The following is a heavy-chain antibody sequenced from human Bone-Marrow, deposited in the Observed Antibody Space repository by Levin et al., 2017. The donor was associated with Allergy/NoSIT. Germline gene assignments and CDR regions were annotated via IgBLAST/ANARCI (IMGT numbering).Heavy chain of an antibody. CDR3: ASELDDDALDI. CDR2: INKNAGRT. V-gene: IGHV3-23*01. D-gene: IGHD1-1*01. CDR1: GFTFSSYA. Sequence: TGGSLRLSCAASGFTFSSYAMSWVRQAPGKGLEWVSAINKNAGRTFYADSVKGRFTISRDNSKNTLYLQMNNLRAEDTAVYYCASELDDDALDIWGQGTMVTVSS. J-gene: IGHJ3*02.